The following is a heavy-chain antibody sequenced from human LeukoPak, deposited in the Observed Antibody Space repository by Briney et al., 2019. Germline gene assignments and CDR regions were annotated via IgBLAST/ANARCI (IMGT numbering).Heavy chain of an antibody. J-gene: IGHJ4*02. Sequence: GGTLRLSCAASGFSFSIYGMSWVRQAPGKGLEWVSAISGSGGSTYYADSVKGRFTISRDNSKNTLYLQMDSLRAEDTAIYYCTTDHVGATVEFDSWGQGTLVTVSS. CDR2: ISGSGGST. D-gene: IGHD1-26*01. CDR1: GFSFSIYG. V-gene: IGHV3-23*01. CDR3: TTDHVGATVEFDS.